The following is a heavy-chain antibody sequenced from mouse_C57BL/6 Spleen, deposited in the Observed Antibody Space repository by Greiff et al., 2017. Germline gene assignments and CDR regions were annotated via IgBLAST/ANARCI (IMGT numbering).Heavy chain of an antibody. CDR1: GYAFSSSW. CDR3: ARGGDEDAMDY. Sequence: VKLMESGPELVKPGASVKISCKASGYAFSSSWMNWVKQRPGKGLEWIGRIYPGDGDTNYNGKFKGKATLTADKSSSTAYMQLSSLTSEDSAVYFCARGGDEDAMDYWGQGTSVTVSS. J-gene: IGHJ4*01. D-gene: IGHD3-3*01. CDR2: IYPGDGDT. V-gene: IGHV1-82*01.